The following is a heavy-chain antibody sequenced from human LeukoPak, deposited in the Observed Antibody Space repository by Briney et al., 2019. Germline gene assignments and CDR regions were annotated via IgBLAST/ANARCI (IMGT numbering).Heavy chain of an antibody. CDR3: AGVRLGSSGFSEYFEH. CDR2: ISQSART. CDR1: GGSISNNW. D-gene: IGHD3-22*01. Sequence: SGTLSLTRAVTGGSISNNWWTWVRQPPGKGLEWIGEISQSARTNYNPSLKSRLTMSIDKSRNQFSLRMSSVTAADTAVYYCAGVRLGSSGFSEYFEHWGQGTLVTVSS. J-gene: IGHJ1*01. V-gene: IGHV4-4*02.